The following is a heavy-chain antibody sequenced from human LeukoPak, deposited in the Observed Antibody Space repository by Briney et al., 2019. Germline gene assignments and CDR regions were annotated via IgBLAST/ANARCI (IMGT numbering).Heavy chain of an antibody. CDR2: MYRGDRT. V-gene: IGHV3-66*01. CDR3: ASSHCTAGSCNWCDP. J-gene: IGHJ5*02. Sequence: GGSLRLSCAASGFTVSSNYMSWVRQAPGKGLEWVSFMYRGDRTYYADSVKGRFTMSRDDMKKTVYLQMVSLRAEDTAVYYCASSHCTAGSCNWCDPWGQGAPVTVSP. D-gene: IGHD2-8*02. CDR1: GFTVSSNY.